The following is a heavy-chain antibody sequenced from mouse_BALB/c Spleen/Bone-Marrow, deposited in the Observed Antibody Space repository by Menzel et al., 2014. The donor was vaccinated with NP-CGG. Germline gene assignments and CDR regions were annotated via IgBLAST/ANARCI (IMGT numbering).Heavy chain of an antibody. CDR3: SREPSNWGYY. J-gene: IGHJ2*01. CDR2: IYPGEGDT. V-gene: IGHV1-87*01. Sequence: VQLQQSGAERARPGASVKLSCKTSGYTFTTYWMQWVKQRPGQGLEWIGAIYPGEGDTRYTQKFKGKATLTADKSSSTAYIQLSNLISEDSAVYYCSREPSNWGYYWCQGTTLTV. CDR1: GYTFTTYW.